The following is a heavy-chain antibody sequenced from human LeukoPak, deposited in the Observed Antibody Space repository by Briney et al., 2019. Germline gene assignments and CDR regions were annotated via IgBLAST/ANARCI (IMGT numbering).Heavy chain of an antibody. CDR3: ARETPRRGETRDGYR. J-gene: IGHJ4*02. CDR2: IKEDGSET. CDR1: GFIFKKYW. V-gene: IGHV3-7*01. Sequence: GESLRLSCAASGFIFKKYWMNWVRQVPGKGLEYLANIKEDGSETYYADSVKGRFTISRDNPKNLLFLQINSLRVEDTAVYYCARETPRRGETRDGYRWGQGTVVTVSS. D-gene: IGHD5-24*01.